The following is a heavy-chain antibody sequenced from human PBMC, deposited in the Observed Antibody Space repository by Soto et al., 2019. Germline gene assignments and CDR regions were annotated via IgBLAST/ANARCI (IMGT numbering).Heavy chain of an antibody. CDR3: ARRGSGSYYDY. CDR1: GFTFSSYG. J-gene: IGHJ4*02. D-gene: IGHD1-26*01. Sequence: EVQLLESGGGLVQPGGSLRLSCAASGFTFSSYGMRWVRQAPVKGLEWVSAISGSGDSTYYADSVKGRFTISRDNSKNTLYLQRNSLRAEDTAVYYCARRGSGSYYDYWGEGTLVPVSS. CDR2: ISGSGDST. V-gene: IGHV3-23*01.